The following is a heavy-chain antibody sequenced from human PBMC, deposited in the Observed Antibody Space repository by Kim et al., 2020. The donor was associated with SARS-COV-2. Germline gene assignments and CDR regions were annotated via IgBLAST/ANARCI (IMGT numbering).Heavy chain of an antibody. CDR1: GFTFSSYS. D-gene: IGHD2-15*01. CDR2: ISSSSSYI. CDR3: ARDLVVAASPYGMDV. Sequence: GGSLRLSCAASGFTFSSYSMNWVRQAPGKGLEWVSSISSSSSYIYYADSVRGRFTISRDNAKNSLYLQMNSLRAEDTAVYYCARDLVVAASPYGMDVWGKGTTVTVSS. J-gene: IGHJ6*04. V-gene: IGHV3-21*01.